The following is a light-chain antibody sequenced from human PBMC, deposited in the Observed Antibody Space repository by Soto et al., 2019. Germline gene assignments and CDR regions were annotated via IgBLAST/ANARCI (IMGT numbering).Light chain of an antibody. J-gene: IGKJ4*01. V-gene: IGKV3D-20*02. CDR2: GAS. CDR1: QSVSNNY. Sequence: NVFIKTPDNRSLSKEERATLSPNPSQSVSNNYLAWYQQKPGQAPRLLIYGASNRATGIPDRFSGSGSGTDFTLTISSLGIEDVPVYYCQQRLKFWLPFGGGTKVDIK. CDR3: QQRLKFWLP.